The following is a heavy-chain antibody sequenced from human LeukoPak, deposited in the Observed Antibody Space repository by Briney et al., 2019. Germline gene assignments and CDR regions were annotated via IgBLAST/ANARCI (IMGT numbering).Heavy chain of an antibody. CDR2: INPSGGST. Sequence: ASVKVSCKASGGTFSSYAISWVRQAPGQGLEWMGIINPSGGSTRYTQKFQGRVTMTRDMSTSTVYMELSSLRSEDTAVYYCVRDPMITFGGVIVPAYYFDYWGQGTLVTVSS. D-gene: IGHD3-16*02. J-gene: IGHJ4*02. V-gene: IGHV1-46*01. CDR3: VRDPMITFGGVIVPAYYFDY. CDR1: GGTFSSYA.